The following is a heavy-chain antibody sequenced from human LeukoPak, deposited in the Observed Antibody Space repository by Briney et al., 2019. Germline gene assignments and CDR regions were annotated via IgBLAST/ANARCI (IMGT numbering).Heavy chain of an antibody. CDR2: ISSSSSYI. D-gene: IGHD4-17*01. V-gene: IGHV3-21*04. Sequence: GGSLRLSCAASGFTFSGYSMNWVRQAPGKGLEWVSSISSSSSYIYYADSVKGRFTISRDNAKNSLYLQMNSLRAEDTALYYCARWLVSVTTEGNYYYYMDVWGKGTTVTVSS. CDR1: GFTFSGYS. CDR3: ARWLVSVTTEGNYYYYMDV. J-gene: IGHJ6*03.